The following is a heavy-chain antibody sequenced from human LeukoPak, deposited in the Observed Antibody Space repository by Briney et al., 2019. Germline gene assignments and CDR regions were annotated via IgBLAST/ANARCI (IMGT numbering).Heavy chain of an antibody. V-gene: IGHV4-34*01. J-gene: IGHJ4*02. CDR2: INHSGST. D-gene: IGHD3-22*01. CDR1: GGSFSGYY. Sequence: PSETLSLTCAVYGGSFSGYYWSWIRQPPGKGLEWIGEINHSGSTNYNPSLKSRVTISVDTSKNQFSLKLSSVTAADTAVYYCARGSRFDSMPFAYWGQVTLVTFSS. CDR3: ARGSRFDSMPFAY.